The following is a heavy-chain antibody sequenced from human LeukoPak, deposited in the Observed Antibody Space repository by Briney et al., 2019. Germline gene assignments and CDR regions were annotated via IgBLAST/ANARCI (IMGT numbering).Heavy chain of an antibody. V-gene: IGHV4-34*01. CDR1: GGSFSGYY. CDR2: INHSGST. Sequence: PSETLSLTCAVYGGSFSGYYWSWIRQPPGKGLEWIGEINHSGSTNYNPSLKSRVTISVDTSKNQFSLKLSSVTAADTAVYYCARAGELEVHYFDYWGQGTLVTVSS. D-gene: IGHD1-26*01. CDR3: ARAGELEVHYFDY. J-gene: IGHJ4*02.